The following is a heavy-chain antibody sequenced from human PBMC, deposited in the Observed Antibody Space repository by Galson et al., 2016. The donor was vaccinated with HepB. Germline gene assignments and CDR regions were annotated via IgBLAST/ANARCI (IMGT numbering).Heavy chain of an antibody. J-gene: IGHJ5*02. V-gene: IGHV3-23*01. Sequence: SLRLSCAASGFTFSNFAMHWVRQAPRKGLEWVSAISRSGDATYYADSVKGRFTIFRDNSKDTLYLQMNSLRAEDTAVYYCAKEVGTVHPSNWFDPWGQGTLVTVSS. CDR1: GFTFSNFA. CDR3: AKEVGTVHPSNWFDP. CDR2: ISRSGDAT. D-gene: IGHD4-11*01.